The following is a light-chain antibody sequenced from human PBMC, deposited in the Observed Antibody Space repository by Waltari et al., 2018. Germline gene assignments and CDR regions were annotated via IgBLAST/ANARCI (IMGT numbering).Light chain of an antibody. CDR2: EGS. J-gene: IGLJ2*01. CDR3: CSYAGSYLVV. Sequence: QSALTQPASVSGSPGQSITISCTGTSSGVGSYNLVSWYQQHPGKAPKLMIYEGSKRPSGVSNRFSGSKSGNTASLTISGLQAEDEADYYCCSYAGSYLVVFGGGTKLTVL. V-gene: IGLV2-23*01. CDR1: SSGVGSYNL.